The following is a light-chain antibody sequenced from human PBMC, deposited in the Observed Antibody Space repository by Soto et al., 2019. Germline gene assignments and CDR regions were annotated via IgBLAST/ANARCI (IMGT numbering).Light chain of an antibody. Sequence: EKVLTQSQPTLSVSPGDCANLXCRASQSLSSSSLAWYQQKPGQAPRLLIYCASSRATGIPDRFSGSGSGTDFTLTISRLEPEDFAVYYCQQYVSSPRTFGQGTKVDIK. V-gene: IGKV3-20*01. CDR3: QQYVSSPRT. CDR2: CAS. J-gene: IGKJ1*01. CDR1: QSLSSSS.